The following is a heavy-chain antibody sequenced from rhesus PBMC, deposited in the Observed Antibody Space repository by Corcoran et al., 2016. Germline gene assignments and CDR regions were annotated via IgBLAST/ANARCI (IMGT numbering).Heavy chain of an antibody. D-gene: IGHD4-23*01. CDR1: GGSISSSNW. CDR3: AREYSNYGGYFEF. Sequence: QVQLQESGPAVVKPSETLSLTCAVSGGSISSSNWWSWIRQSPGKGLEWIGGIYGSGGSTEYNPSLKSRVTISIDTSKNQFSLKRSSVTAADTAVYYCAREYSNYGGYFEFWGQGALVTVSS. J-gene: IGHJ1*01. V-gene: IGHV4-93*01. CDR2: IYGSGGST.